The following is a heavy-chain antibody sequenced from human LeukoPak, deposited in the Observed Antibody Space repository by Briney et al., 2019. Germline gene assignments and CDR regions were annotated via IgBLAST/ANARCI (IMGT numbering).Heavy chain of an antibody. CDR1: AGSISPYY. Sequence: SETLSLTCTVSAGSISPYYWSWLRQPPGKGLEWLGYIYYSGSTNYNPSLKSRVTISVDTSKNQFSLKLSSVTAADTAVYYCARSLRGSAASYFDYWGQGTLVTVSS. D-gene: IGHD1-26*01. V-gene: IGHV4-59*01. CDR3: ARSLRGSAASYFDY. J-gene: IGHJ4*02. CDR2: IYYSGST.